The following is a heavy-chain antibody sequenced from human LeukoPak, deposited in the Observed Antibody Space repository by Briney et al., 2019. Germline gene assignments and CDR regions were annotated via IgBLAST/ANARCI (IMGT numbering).Heavy chain of an antibody. Sequence: SETLSLTCAVYGGSFSGYYWSWIRQPPGKGLEWIGEINHSGSTNYNPSLKSRVTISLDTSKNQFSLKLSSVTAADTAVYYCARRYYYDSSGYPYYFDYWGQGTLVTVSS. V-gene: IGHV4-34*01. CDR1: GGSFSGYY. D-gene: IGHD3-22*01. J-gene: IGHJ4*02. CDR3: ARRYYYDSSGYPYYFDY. CDR2: INHSGST.